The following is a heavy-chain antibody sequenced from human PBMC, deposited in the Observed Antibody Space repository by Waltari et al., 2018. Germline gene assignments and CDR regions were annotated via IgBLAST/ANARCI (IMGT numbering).Heavy chain of an antibody. D-gene: IGHD3-3*01. CDR3: ARGYYDFWSGYPQNWYFDL. Sequence: QVQLVQSGAEVKKPGSSVKVSCKASGGTFSSYAISWVRQAPGQGLEWMGRIIPIFGTANYAQKFQGRVTITADKSTSTAYMELSSLRSEDTAVYYCARGYYDFWSGYPQNWYFDLWGRGTLVTVSS. J-gene: IGHJ2*01. CDR2: IIPIFGTA. CDR1: GGTFSSYA. V-gene: IGHV1-69*08.